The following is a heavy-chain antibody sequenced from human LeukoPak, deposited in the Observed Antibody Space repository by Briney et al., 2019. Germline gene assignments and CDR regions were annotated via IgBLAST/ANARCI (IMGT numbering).Heavy chain of an antibody. CDR2: INTNTGNP. Sequence: ASVKVSCKASGYTFTSYAMNWVRQAPGQGLEWMGWINTNTGNPTYAQGFTGRFVFSLDTSVSTAYLQISSLKAEDTAVYYCARDGYSSSWYHYYYYYMDVWGKGTTVTVSS. CDR3: ARDGYSSSWYHYYYYYMDV. V-gene: IGHV7-4-1*02. CDR1: GYTFTSYA. D-gene: IGHD6-13*01. J-gene: IGHJ6*03.